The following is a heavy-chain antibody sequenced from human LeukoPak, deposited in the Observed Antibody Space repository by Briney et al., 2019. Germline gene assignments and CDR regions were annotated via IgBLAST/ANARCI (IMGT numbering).Heavy chain of an antibody. CDR3: ARDYDSWAKLVPPNWFDP. D-gene: IGHD3-3*01. CDR1: GYTFTSYG. CDR2: ISAYNGNT. Sequence: GASVKVSCKASGYTFTSYGISWVRQAPGQGLEWMGWISAYNGNTNYAQKLQGRDTMTTDTSTSTAYMELRSLRSDDTAVYYCARDYDSWAKLVPPNWFDPWGQGTLVTVSS. V-gene: IGHV1-18*01. J-gene: IGHJ5*02.